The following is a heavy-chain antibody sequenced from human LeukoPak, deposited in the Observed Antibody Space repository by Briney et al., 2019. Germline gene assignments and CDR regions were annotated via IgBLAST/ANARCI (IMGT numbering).Heavy chain of an antibody. V-gene: IGHV4-59*01. CDR1: DGSISSYY. CDR3: ARKPESSGWYDYFDY. J-gene: IGHJ4*02. Sequence: SETLSLTCTVSDGSISSYYWSWIRQPPGKALEWIGYIYYSGSTNYNPSLKSRVTMSVDTSKKQFSLRLSSVTAADTAVYYCARKPESSGWYDYFDYWGQGTLVTVSS. CDR2: IYYSGST. D-gene: IGHD6-19*01.